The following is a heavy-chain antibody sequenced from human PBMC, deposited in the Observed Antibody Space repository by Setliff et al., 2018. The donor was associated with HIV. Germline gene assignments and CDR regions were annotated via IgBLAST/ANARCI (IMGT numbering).Heavy chain of an antibody. CDR3: AREATPRHSSGWVYFDY. CDR2: ITGSGDTI. CDR1: GFTFSSYS. J-gene: IGHJ4*02. V-gene: IGHV3-48*04. Sequence: PGGSLRLSCAASGFTFSSYSMNWVRQAPGKGPEWVSYITGSGDTIYYADSVKGRFTMSRDNAKDSVYLQMNTLRVEDTAVYHCAREATPRHSSGWVYFDYWGQGMMVTVSS. D-gene: IGHD6-19*01.